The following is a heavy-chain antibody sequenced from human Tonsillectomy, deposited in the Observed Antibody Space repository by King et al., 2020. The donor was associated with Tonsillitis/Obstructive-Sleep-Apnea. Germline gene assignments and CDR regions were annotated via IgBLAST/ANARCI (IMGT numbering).Heavy chain of an antibody. CDR3: VRGGGSGSPFGY. CDR1: GFTFSNSW. D-gene: IGHD6-19*01. V-gene: IGHV3-7*01. J-gene: IGHJ4*02. CDR2: INQDGSEK. Sequence: VQLVESGGGLVQPGGSLRLSCDASGFTFSNSWMSWVRQAPGKGLEWVANINQDGSEKNYVDSVKGRFTFSRDNAKKSLLLQMKSLRVEDTALYYCVRGGGSGSPFGYWGQGTLVTVSS.